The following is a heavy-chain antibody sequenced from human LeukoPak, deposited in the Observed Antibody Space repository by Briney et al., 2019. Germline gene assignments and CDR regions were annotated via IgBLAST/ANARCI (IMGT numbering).Heavy chain of an antibody. V-gene: IGHV3-23*01. J-gene: IGHJ4*02. D-gene: IGHD3-22*01. Sequence: GGSLRLSCAASGFTFSSYAMSWVRQAPGKGLEWVSAISGSGGSTYYADSVKGRFTISRDNSKNTLYLQMNSLRAEDTAVYHCARASHSSGSFDYWGQGTLVTVSS. CDR3: ARASHSSGSFDY. CDR1: GFTFSSYA. CDR2: ISGSGGST.